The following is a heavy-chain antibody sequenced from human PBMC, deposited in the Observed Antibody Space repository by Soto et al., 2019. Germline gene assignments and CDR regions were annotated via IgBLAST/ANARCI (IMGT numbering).Heavy chain of an antibody. CDR3: AAGLSGEQLVDY. J-gene: IGHJ4*02. CDR1: GFTFTSSA. V-gene: IGHV1-58*01. D-gene: IGHD6-6*01. CDR2: IVVGSGNT. Sequence: SVKVSCKASGFTFTSSAVQWVRQARGQRLEWIGWIVVGSGNTNYAQKFQERVTITRDMSTSTAYMELSSLRSEDTAVYYCAAGLSGEQLVDYWGQGTLVTVSS.